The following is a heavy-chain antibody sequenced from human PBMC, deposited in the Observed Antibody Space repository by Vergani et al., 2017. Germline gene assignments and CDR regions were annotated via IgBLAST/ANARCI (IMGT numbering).Heavy chain of an antibody. V-gene: IGHV1-3*01. CDR2: LNAGNGNT. CDR1: GYIFTSYA. D-gene: IGHD3-9*01. Sequence: QVQLVQSGAEVKKPGASVKVSCKASGYIFTSYAMHWVRQAPGQRVEWMGWLNAGNGNTEYSQRFRGRVTVTRDTSASTANMELSSLRSEDTAVYYCARVGYYDILTGYFDAFDIWGEGTMVTGSS. J-gene: IGHJ3*02. CDR3: ARVGYYDILTGYFDAFDI.